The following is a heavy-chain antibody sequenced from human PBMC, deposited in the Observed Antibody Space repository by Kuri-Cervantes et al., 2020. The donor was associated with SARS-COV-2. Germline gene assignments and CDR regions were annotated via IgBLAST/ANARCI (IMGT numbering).Heavy chain of an antibody. J-gene: IGHJ4*02. CDR2: ISYDGSNK. CDR1: GFTFSSYA. Sequence: GESLKISCAASGFTFSSYAMHWVRQAPGKGLEWVAVISYDGSNKYYADSVKGRFTISRDNSKNTLYLQMNSLRAEDTAVYYCARPVAGYRRNPPDYWGQGTLVTVSS. D-gene: IGHD6-13*01. V-gene: IGHV3-30-3*01. CDR3: ARPVAGYRRNPPDY.